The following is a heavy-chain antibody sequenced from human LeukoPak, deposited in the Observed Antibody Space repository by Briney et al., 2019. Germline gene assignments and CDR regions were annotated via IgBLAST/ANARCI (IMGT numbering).Heavy chain of an antibody. V-gene: IGHV3-23*01. Sequence: GGSLRLSCAASGFTFSSYAMSWVRQAPGKGLEWVSAISGNGGSTYYADSVKGRFTISRDNAKNSLYLQMSSLRAGDTAVYYCARAVAGAGWFDPWGQGALVTVSS. D-gene: IGHD6-19*01. CDR1: GFTFSSYA. CDR3: ARAVAGAGWFDP. CDR2: ISGNGGST. J-gene: IGHJ5*02.